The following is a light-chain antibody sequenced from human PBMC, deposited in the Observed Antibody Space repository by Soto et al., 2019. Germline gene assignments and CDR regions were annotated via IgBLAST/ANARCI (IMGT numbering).Light chain of an antibody. CDR3: QQYGSSPLT. V-gene: IGKV3-20*01. J-gene: IGKJ3*01. CDR2: AAS. Sequence: EIVMTQSPAILSLSPWERVTLSCWASQSVSSSFLAWYQQKPGQAPRLLIHAASTGATGIPARFRGSGSGTDFTLTISRLEPEDFAVYYCQQYGSSPLTFGPGTKCIS. CDR1: QSVSSSF.